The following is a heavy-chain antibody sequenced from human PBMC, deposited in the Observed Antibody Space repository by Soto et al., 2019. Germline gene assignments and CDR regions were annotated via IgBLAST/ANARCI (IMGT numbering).Heavy chain of an antibody. CDR3: VSWVSAHFDY. CDR2: IDSTGANT. CDR1: RYTFKSHG. V-gene: IGHV3-23*01. J-gene: IGHJ4*02. D-gene: IGHD3-16*01. Sequence: XGSLRLSCVVSRYTFKSHGLSWVRQAPGKGLEWVSTIDSTGANTHYADSVRGRFTISRDNSRNTLHLQMHDLRADDTALYYCVSWVSAHFDYWGQGTLVTVSS.